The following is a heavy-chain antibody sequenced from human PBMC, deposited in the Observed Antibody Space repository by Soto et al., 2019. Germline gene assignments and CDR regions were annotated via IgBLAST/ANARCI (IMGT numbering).Heavy chain of an antibody. D-gene: IGHD2-2*01. CDR3: ARLSSFVSNWFDP. Sequence: ASVKVSCKASGGTFSSYTISWVRQAPGQGLEWMGRIIPILGIANYAQKFQGRVTITADKSTSTAYMELSSLRSEDTAVYYCARLSSFVSNWFDPWGQGTLVTVSS. V-gene: IGHV1-69*02. CDR1: GGTFSSYT. J-gene: IGHJ5*02. CDR2: IIPILGIA.